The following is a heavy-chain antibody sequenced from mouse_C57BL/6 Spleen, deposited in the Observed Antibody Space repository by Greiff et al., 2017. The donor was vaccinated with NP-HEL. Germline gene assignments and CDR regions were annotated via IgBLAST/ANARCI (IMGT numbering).Heavy chain of an antibody. CDR3: ATSPLTGTSDFDY. D-gene: IGHD4-1*01. CDR2: INPNNGGT. J-gene: IGHJ2*01. CDR1: GYTFTDYY. Sequence: EVQLQQSGPELVKPGASVKISCKASGYTFTDYYMNWVKQSHGKSLEWIGDINPNNGGTSYNQKFKGKATLTVDKSSSTAYMELRSLTSEDSAVYYCATSPLTGTSDFDYWGQGTTLTVSS. V-gene: IGHV1-26*01.